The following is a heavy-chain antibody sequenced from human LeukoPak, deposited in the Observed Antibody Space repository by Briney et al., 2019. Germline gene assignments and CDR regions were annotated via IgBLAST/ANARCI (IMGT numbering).Heavy chain of an antibody. J-gene: IGHJ4*02. V-gene: IGHV1-69*13. D-gene: IGHD3-10*01. CDR3: AMTYYYGSGSSFDY. CDR1: GGTFSSYA. Sequence: GASVKVSCKASGGTFSSYAISWVRQAPGQGLGWMGGIIPIFGTANYAQKFQGRVTITADESTSTAYMELSSLRSEDTAVYYCAMTYYYGSGSSFDYWGQGTLVTVSS. CDR2: IIPIFGTA.